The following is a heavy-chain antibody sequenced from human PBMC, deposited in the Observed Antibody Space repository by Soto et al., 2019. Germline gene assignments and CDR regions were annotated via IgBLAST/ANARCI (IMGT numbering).Heavy chain of an antibody. CDR2: ISAYNGNT. CDR3: ARDRLRSLGRGSTSSYYYYYGMDV. CDR1: GYTFTSYG. J-gene: IGHJ6*02. D-gene: IGHD2-2*01. V-gene: IGHV1-18*01. Sequence: ASVKVSCKASGYTFTSYGISWVRQAPGQGLEWMGWISAYNGNTNYAQKLQGRVTMTTDTSTSTAYMELRSLRSDDTAVYYCARDRLRSLGRGSTSSYYYYYGMDVWGQGTTVTVS.